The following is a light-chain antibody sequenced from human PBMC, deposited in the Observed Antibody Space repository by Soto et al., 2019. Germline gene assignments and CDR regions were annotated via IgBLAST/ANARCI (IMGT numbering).Light chain of an antibody. Sequence: EIVLTQSPGTLSLSPGETATLSCRASQSVSNIYVAWYQQKPGQAPRLLIFGVSRRATGIPDRFSGSGSGTDFTLTINRLEPEDFAVYYCQQYGSSFTFGGGTKVEIK. CDR1: QSVSNIY. CDR3: QQYGSSFT. J-gene: IGKJ4*01. CDR2: GVS. V-gene: IGKV3-20*01.